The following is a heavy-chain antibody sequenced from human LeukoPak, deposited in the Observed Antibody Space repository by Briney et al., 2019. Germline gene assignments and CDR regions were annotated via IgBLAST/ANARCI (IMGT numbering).Heavy chain of an antibody. J-gene: IGHJ6*03. D-gene: IGHD2-2*01. CDR2: ISGSGGST. Sequence: GGSLRLSCAASGFTFSSYSMNWVRQAPGKGLEWVSAISGSGGSTYYADSVKGRFTISRDNSKNTLYLQMNSLRAEDTAVYYCAKVLTSAPYYYYYMDVWGKGTTVTVSS. CDR3: AKVLTSAPYYYYYMDV. CDR1: GFTFSSYS. V-gene: IGHV3-23*01.